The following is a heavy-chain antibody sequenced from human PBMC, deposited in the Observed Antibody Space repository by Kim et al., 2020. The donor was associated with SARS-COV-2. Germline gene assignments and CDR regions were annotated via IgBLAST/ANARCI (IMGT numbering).Heavy chain of an antibody. CDR3: AKVRRSSGLHLGTYYYYGMDG. Sequence: GGSLRLSCAASGFTFSSYGMHWVRQAPGKGLEWVAVISYDGSNKYYADSVKGRFTISRDNSKNTLYLQMNSLRAEDTAVYYCAKVRRSSGLHLGTYYYYGMDGGGQGTTVIVS. CDR1: GFTFSSYG. J-gene: IGHJ6*02. CDR2: ISYDGSNK. V-gene: IGHV3-30*18. D-gene: IGHD6-19*01.